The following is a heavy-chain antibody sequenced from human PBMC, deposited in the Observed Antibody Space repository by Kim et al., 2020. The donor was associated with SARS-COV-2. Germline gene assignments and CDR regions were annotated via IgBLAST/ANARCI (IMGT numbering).Heavy chain of an antibody. J-gene: IGHJ6*02. CDR3: VRDSTSVYLYYGMDI. D-gene: IGHD2-2*01. CDR1: GHTFTSYG. Sequence: ASVKVSCKASGHTFTSYGITWVRQAPGQGLEWMGWISAYNGDTNYARRFQGRVTITADSSTNTADMELRSLRSDDTAVYYCVRDSTSVYLYYGMDIWGQGTTVTVSS. V-gene: IGHV1-18*01. CDR2: ISAYNGDT.